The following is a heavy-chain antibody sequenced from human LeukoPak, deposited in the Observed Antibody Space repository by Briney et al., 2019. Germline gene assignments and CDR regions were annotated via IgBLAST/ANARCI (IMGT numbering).Heavy chain of an antibody. J-gene: IGHJ4*02. CDR2: VGASSGAI. Sequence: PGGSLRLSCAASGFTFSFYSMNWVRQAPGKGLQWVAHVGASSGAIFYADSVKGRFTISRDNAKNSVYLQMNSLRAEDTAVYYCARDANDYASPPDYWGQGALVTVFS. CDR1: GFTFSFYS. V-gene: IGHV3-48*04. CDR3: ARDANDYASPPDY. D-gene: IGHD3-16*01.